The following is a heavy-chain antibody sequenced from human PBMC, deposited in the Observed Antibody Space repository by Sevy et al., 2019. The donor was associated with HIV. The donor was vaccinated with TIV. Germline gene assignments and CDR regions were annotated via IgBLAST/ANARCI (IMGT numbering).Heavy chain of an antibody. CDR2: FFYSGST. D-gene: IGHD6-13*01. CDR1: GDSISGYY. V-gene: IGHV4-59*01. CDR3: ARGIAAPRGMDV. J-gene: IGHJ6*02. Sequence: SETLSLTCTVSGDSISGYYWSWIRQPPGKGLEWIGYFFYSGSTNYNPSLKSRVTISVDTTRNQVSLKVRSVTAADTAVYYCARGIAAPRGMDVWGPGTTVTVSS.